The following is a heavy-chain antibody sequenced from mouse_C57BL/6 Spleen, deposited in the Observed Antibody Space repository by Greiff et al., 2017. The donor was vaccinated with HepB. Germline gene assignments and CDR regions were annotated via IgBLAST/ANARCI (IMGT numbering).Heavy chain of an antibody. CDR1: GYTFTSYW. J-gene: IGHJ4*01. CDR3: ARSGTLYYYAMDY. D-gene: IGHD4-1*01. V-gene: IGHV1-64*01. Sequence: QVQLQQPGAELVKPGASVKLSCKASGYTFTSYWMHWVKQRPGQGLEWIGMIHPNSGSTNYNEKFKSKATLTVDKSSSTAYMQLSSLTSEDSAVYYCARSGTLYYYAMDYWGQRTSVTVSS. CDR2: IHPNSGST.